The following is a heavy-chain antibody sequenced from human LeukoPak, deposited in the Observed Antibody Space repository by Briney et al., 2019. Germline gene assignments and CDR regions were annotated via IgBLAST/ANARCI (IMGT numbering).Heavy chain of an antibody. CDR3: ARGTRGFSAFDI. V-gene: IGHV3-48*03. Sequence: PGGSLRLSCAASGFTFSSYEMNWVRQAPGEGLEWVSYISSSGSTIYYADSVKGRFTISRDNAKNSLYLQMNSLRAEDTAVYYCARGTRGFSAFDIWGQGTMVTVSS. J-gene: IGHJ3*02. CDR2: ISSSGSTI. D-gene: IGHD3-3*01. CDR1: GFTFSSYE.